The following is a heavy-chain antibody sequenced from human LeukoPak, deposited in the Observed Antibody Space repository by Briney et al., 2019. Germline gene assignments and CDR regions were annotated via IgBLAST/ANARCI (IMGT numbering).Heavy chain of an antibody. CDR1: GFTFSIYS. J-gene: IGHJ4*02. V-gene: IGHV3-21*01. CDR3: ARELVAVSDTVGDF. Sequence: GGSLRPSCAASGFTFSIYSMNWVRQAPRKGLEWVSSISSSSNYINHADSVKGRFTISRDNAKNSLYLQMNSLRAEDTAVYYCARELVAVSDTVGDFWGQGTLVTVSS. CDR2: ISSSSNYI. D-gene: IGHD6-19*01.